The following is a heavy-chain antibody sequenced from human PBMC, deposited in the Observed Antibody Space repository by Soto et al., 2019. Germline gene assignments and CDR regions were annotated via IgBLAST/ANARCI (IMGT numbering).Heavy chain of an antibody. D-gene: IGHD2-15*01. CDR1: GASLSRMSYY. CDR2: IFFTGNI. J-gene: IGHJ4*02. V-gene: IGHV4-39*01. CDR3: ATRHCCGGSRHNPGFDS. Sequence: PSETLSLTCTVSGASLSRMSYYWGWIRQPPGKGLEWVGSIFFTGNIFYNPSLKSRVTISVDTSRNQFSLMVNSVTAADTAVYYCATRHCCGGSRHNPGFDSWGPGALVTI.